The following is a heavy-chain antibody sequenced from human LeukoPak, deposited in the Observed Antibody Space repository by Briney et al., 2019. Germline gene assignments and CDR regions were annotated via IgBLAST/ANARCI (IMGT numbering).Heavy chain of an antibody. CDR1: GGSISSYY. V-gene: IGHV4-59*01. J-gene: IGHJ4*02. Sequence: SETLSLTCTVSGGSISSYYLSWIRQPPGKGLEWIGYIYYSGSTNYSPSLKSRVTISVDTSKNQFSLKLSSVTAADTAVYYCARADCSSTSCDLDYWGQGTLVTVSS. CDR2: IYYSGST. CDR3: ARADCSSTSCDLDY. D-gene: IGHD2-2*01.